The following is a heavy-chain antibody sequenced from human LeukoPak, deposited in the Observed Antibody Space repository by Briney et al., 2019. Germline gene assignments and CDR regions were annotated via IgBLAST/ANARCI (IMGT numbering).Heavy chain of an antibody. V-gene: IGHV4-59*06. D-gene: IGHD6-13*01. CDR2: IYYSGTT. J-gene: IGHJ5*02. CDR1: SDSISSSY. CDR3: ARGTGGAAAADFDP. Sequence: KASETLSLTCTVSSDSISSSYWSWIRQHPGKGLEWIGFIYYSGTTYYNPSLKSRATISVDTSKNHFSLKLISVTDADTAMYYCARGTGGAAAADFDPWGQGTLVTVSS.